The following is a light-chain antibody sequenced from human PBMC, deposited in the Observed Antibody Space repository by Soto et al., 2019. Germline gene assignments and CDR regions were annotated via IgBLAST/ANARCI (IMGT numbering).Light chain of an antibody. V-gene: IGLV4-60*03. CDR3: EAWDSSTRV. CDR2: LEGSGSY. Sequence: QSVLTQSSSASASLGSSVKLTCTLSSGHSTYIIAWHQQQPGKAPRYLMKLEGSGSYNKGSGVPDRFSGSSSGADRYLTISTLQSEDEADYYCEAWDSSTRVFGGGTKLTVL. CDR1: SGHSTYI. J-gene: IGLJ2*01.